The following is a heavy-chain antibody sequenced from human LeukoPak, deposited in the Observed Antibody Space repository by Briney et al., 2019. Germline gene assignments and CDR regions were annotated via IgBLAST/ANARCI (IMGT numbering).Heavy chain of an antibody. Sequence: KFQGRVTITRDTSASTAYMELSSLRSEDTAVYYCARERWGSGWAYYYYYGMDVWGQGTTVTVSS. D-gene: IGHD6-19*01. CDR3: ARERWGSGWAYYYYYGMDV. V-gene: IGHV1-3*01. J-gene: IGHJ6*02.